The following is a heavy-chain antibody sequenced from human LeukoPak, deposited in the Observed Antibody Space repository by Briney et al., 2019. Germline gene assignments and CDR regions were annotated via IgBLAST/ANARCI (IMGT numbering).Heavy chain of an antibody. CDR3: ASPLSGGYSGYEIGY. CDR1: GFTFSRYS. V-gene: IGHV3-21*01. Sequence: GGSQRLSRAACGFTFSRYSKNWVRQARGKGVEGVSYISSSRSYIYYADSVKGRFNISRESDKNTVYVKMKSQRGEDTGVYYSASPLSGGYSGYEIGYWGQGTLVTVSS. CDR2: ISSSRSYI. D-gene: IGHD5-12*01. J-gene: IGHJ4*02.